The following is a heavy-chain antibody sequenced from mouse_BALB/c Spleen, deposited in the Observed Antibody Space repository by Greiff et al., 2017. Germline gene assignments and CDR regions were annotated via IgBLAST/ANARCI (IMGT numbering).Heavy chain of an antibody. CDR1: GFTFSSYA. V-gene: IGHV5-6-5*01. Sequence: DVKLVESGGGLVKPGGSLKLSCAASGFTFSSYAMSWVRQTPEKRLEWVASISSGGSTYYPDSVKGRFTISRDNARNILYLQMSSLRSEDTAMYYCARGNYGRVYFDYWGQGTTLTVSS. J-gene: IGHJ2*01. CDR3: ARGNYGRVYFDY. CDR2: ISSGGST. D-gene: IGHD1-1*01.